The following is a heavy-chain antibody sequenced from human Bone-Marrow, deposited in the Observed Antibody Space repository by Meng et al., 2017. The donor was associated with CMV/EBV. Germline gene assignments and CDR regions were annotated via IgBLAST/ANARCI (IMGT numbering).Heavy chain of an antibody. J-gene: IGHJ6*02. V-gene: IGHV3-48*04. Sequence: GGSLRLSCAASGFTFSSYSMNWVRQAPGKGLEWVSYISSSSSTIYYADSVKGRFTISRDNAKNSLYLQMNSLRAEDTAVYYCAKDFWSGYSVFGRELDYYYGVDVWGQGTTVTVSS. CDR1: GFTFSSYS. CDR3: AKDFWSGYSVFGRELDYYYGVDV. CDR2: ISSSSSTI. D-gene: IGHD3-3*01.